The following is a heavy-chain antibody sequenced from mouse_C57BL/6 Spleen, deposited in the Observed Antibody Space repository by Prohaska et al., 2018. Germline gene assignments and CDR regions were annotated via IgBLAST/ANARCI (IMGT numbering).Heavy chain of an antibody. CDR2: IYWDDDK. V-gene: IGHV8-12*01. CDR3: ARYDGYLYAMDY. CDR1: GFSLSTSGMG. Sequence: QVTLKESGPGILQSSQTLSLACSFSGFSLSTSGMGVSWLRQPSGKGLEWLAHIYWDDDKRYNQSLKSRLTISKDTSRNQVFLKITSVDTADTATYYCARYDGYLYAMDYWGQGTSVTVSS. D-gene: IGHD2-3*01. J-gene: IGHJ4*01.